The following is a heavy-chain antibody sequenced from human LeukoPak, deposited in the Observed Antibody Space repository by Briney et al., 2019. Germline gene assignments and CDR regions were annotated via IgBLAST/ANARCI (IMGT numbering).Heavy chain of an antibody. J-gene: IGHJ4*02. Sequence: RGSLRLSCAASGFTFSSYSMNWVRQAPGKGLEWVSSISSSSSYIYYADSVKGRFTISRDNAKNSLYLQMNSLRAEDTAVYYCATRPITTTYDYWGQGTLVTVSS. CDR1: GFTFSSYS. D-gene: IGHD4-11*01. V-gene: IGHV3-21*01. CDR3: ATRPITTTYDY. CDR2: ISSSSSYI.